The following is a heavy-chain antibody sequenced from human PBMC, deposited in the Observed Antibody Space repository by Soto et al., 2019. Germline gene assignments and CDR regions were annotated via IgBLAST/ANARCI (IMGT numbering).Heavy chain of an antibody. Sequence: PGGSLRLSCAASGFTFSTYGMHWVRQAPGKGLEWVAVIWYDGSKIYYADSVKGRFTTSRDNSKSTLYLQMNSLRAEDTAVYYCARPLEQHQLGFGMDVWGQGSPVTVSS. CDR3: ARPLEQHQLGFGMDV. J-gene: IGHJ6*01. V-gene: IGHV3-33*01. CDR1: GFTFSTYG. CDR2: IWYDGSKI. D-gene: IGHD6-13*01.